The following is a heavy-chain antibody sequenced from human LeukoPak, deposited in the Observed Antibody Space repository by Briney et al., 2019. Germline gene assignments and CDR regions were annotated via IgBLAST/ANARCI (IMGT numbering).Heavy chain of an antibody. CDR3: TCMDTIFTVDY. Sequence: GGSLRLSCVLSGLTFSDAWMSWVRQAPGKGLEWVGRIRNDRITDYSAPVQGRFSISRDNSKNTFYLQMNSLRTEDKGMSFCTCMDTIFTVDYWGQGTLVTVSS. CDR1: GLTFSDAW. CDR2: IRNDRIT. V-gene: IGHV3-15*01. D-gene: IGHD5-12*01. J-gene: IGHJ4*02.